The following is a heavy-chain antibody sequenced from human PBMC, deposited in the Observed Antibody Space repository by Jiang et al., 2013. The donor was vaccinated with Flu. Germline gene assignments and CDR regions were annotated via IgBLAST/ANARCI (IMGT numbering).Heavy chain of an antibody. D-gene: IGHD1-1*01. Sequence: LVESGAEVKKPGASVKVSCKASGYTFTSYYMHWVRQAPGQGLEWMGIINPSGGSTSYAQKFQGRVTMTRDTSTSTVYMELSSLRSEDTAVYYCATNSGMVSYYYYYYGMDVWGQGTTVTVSS. CDR2: INPSGGST. CDR3: ATNSGMVSYYYYYYGMDV. J-gene: IGHJ6*02. CDR1: GYTFTSYY. V-gene: IGHV1-46*03.